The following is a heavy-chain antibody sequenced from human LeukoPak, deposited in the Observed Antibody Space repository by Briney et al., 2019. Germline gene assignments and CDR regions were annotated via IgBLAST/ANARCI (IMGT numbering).Heavy chain of an antibody. Sequence: PGGSLRLSCVASGFTFNNYAMTWVRQAPGKGLEWVSYISSSGSSIYYADSVKGRFTISRDNAKNSLFLKMNSLRAEDTAVYYCVRGGFAPDYWGQGTLVTVSS. CDR3: VRGGFAPDY. D-gene: IGHD3-10*01. CDR2: ISSSGSSI. V-gene: IGHV3-48*04. J-gene: IGHJ4*02. CDR1: GFTFNNYA.